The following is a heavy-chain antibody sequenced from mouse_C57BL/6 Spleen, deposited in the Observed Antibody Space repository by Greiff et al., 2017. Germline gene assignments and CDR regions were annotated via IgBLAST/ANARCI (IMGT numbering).Heavy chain of an antibody. D-gene: IGHD2-2*01. CDR1: GYTFTDYE. CDR2: IDPETGGT. Sequence: LQESGAELVRPGASVTLSCKASGYTFTDYEMHWVKQTPVHGLEWIGAIDPETGGTAYNQKFKGKAILTADKSSSTAYMELRSLTSEDSAVYYCTDGYAMDYWGQGTSVTVSS. CDR3: TDGYAMDY. V-gene: IGHV1-15*01. J-gene: IGHJ4*01.